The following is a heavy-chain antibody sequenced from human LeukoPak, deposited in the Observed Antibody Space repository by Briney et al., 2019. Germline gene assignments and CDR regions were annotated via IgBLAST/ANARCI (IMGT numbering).Heavy chain of an antibody. Sequence: GGSLRLSCAASGFTFSSYGMHWVRQAPGKGLEWVAVISYDGSNKYYADSVKGRFTISRDNSKNTLYLQMNSLRAEDTAVYYCAKDIVVVVAAHGGFDYWAREPWSPSPQ. D-gene: IGHD2-15*01. CDR3: AKDIVVVVAAHGGFDY. CDR1: GFTFSSYG. J-gene: IGHJ4*02. CDR2: ISYDGSNK. V-gene: IGHV3-30*18.